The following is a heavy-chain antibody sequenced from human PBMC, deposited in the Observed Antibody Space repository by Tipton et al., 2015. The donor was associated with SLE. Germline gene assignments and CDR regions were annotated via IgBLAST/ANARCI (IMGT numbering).Heavy chain of an antibody. J-gene: IGHJ5*02. Sequence: LRLSCTVSVGSISGYYWTWIRQPPGKGLEWIGYISYSGSTNYNPSVRSRVSISLDTSKNQFSLKVKSVTTADTAVYYCARMRGGYNAHHWGQGILVTVSS. CDR1: VGSISGYY. V-gene: IGHV4-59*01. CDR2: ISYSGST. D-gene: IGHD5-24*01. CDR3: ARMRGGYNAHH.